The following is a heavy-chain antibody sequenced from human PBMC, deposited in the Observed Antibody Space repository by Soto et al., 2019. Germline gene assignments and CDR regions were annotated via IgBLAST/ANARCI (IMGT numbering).Heavy chain of an antibody. CDR2: IYYSGST. CDR1: GGSISSYY. CDR3: ARVGSITMVRGVHYYDGMDV. D-gene: IGHD3-10*01. V-gene: IGHV4-59*01. J-gene: IGHJ6*02. Sequence: QVQLQESGPGLVKPSETLSLTCTVSGGSISSYYWSWIRQPPGKGLEWIGYIYYSGSTNYNPSLTTRLSVSVDTSKHLCSLKLSSVTAADTAVYYCARVGSITMVRGVHYYDGMDVWGQGTTVTVSS.